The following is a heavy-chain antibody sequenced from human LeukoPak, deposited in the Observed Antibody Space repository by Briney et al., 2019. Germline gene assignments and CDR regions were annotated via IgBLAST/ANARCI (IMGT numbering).Heavy chain of an antibody. CDR2: IWYDGSNK. D-gene: IGHD3-22*01. J-gene: IGHJ4*02. V-gene: IGHV3-33*01. CDR3: ATKAGDYYYDSSGQTLDY. CDR1: GFTFSSYG. Sequence: PGGSLRLSCAASGFTFSSYGMPWVRQAPGKGLEWVAVIWYDGSNKYYADSVKGRFTISRDNSKNTLYLQMNSLRAEDTAVYYCATKAGDYYYDSSGQTLDYWGQGTLVTVSS.